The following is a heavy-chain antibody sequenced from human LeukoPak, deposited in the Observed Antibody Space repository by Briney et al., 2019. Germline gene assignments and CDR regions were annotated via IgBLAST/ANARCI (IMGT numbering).Heavy chain of an antibody. V-gene: IGHV3-11*04. Sequence: PGGSLRLSCAASGFTFSDYYMSWIRQAPGKGLEWVSYISSSGSTIYYADSVKGRFTISRDNAKNSLYLQMNSLRAEDTAVYYCARERHSSVWYSLPGEWGQGTLVTVSS. D-gene: IGHD6-19*01. CDR2: ISSSGSTI. CDR1: GFTFSDYY. CDR3: ARERHSSVWYSLPGE. J-gene: IGHJ4*02.